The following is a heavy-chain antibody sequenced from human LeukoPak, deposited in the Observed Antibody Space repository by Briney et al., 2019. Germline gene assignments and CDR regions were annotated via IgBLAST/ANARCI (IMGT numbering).Heavy chain of an antibody. CDR2: ISSNGGST. CDR1: GFTCSSFA. Sequence: GGSLRLSCAASGFTCSSFAMHWVRQAPGKGLEYVSGISSNGGSTYYANSVKGRFTISRDNSKNTLYLQMGSLRAEDMAVYYCAREWFLDYWGQGTLVTVSS. J-gene: IGHJ4*02. D-gene: IGHD3-10*01. V-gene: IGHV3-64*01. CDR3: AREWFLDY.